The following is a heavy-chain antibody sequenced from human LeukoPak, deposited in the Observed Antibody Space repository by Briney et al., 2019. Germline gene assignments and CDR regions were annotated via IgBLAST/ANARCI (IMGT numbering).Heavy chain of an antibody. CDR1: GGSISSSSYY. Sequence: PSETLSLTCTVSGGSISSSSYYWGWIRQPPGKGLEWIGSIYYSGSTYYNPSLKSRVTISVDTSKNQFSLKLSSVTAADTAVYYCASMTTYYDILTGYGPPFWGQGTLVTVSS. J-gene: IGHJ4*02. V-gene: IGHV4-39*07. CDR2: IYYSGST. CDR3: ASMTTYYDILTGYGPPF. D-gene: IGHD3-9*01.